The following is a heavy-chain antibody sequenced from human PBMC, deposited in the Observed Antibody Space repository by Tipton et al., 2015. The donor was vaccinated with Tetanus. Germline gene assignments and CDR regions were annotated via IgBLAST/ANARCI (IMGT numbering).Heavy chain of an antibody. CDR3: ARAAGFLGLTHDF. V-gene: IGHV4-30-4*01. D-gene: IGHD2/OR15-2a*01. CDR2: IYQTGTT. CDR1: GASFSSGDYY. Sequence: TLSLTCTVSGASFSSGDYYWSWIRKPPGKDLEWIGYIYQTGTTYYNPSPKGRVTISMDRSNTQFSLRLDSLTAADTAVYYCARAAGFLGLTHDFWGRGTLVSVSS. J-gene: IGHJ4*02.